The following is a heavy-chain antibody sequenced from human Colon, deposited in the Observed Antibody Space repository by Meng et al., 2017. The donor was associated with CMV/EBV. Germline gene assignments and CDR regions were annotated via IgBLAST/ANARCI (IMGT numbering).Heavy chain of an antibody. CDR3: TNYQY. V-gene: IGHV3-33*06. CDR2: IYYDGNNK. Sequence: GSLGLSCEASGPTFSNYNIHWVRQAPGKGPEWRALIYYDGNNKYYTNSVRGRFTISRDNSKNTLYLQMNSLRAEDTAVYYCTNYQYWGQGTQVTVSS. J-gene: IGHJ1*01. CDR1: GPTFSNYN. D-gene: IGHD2-2*01.